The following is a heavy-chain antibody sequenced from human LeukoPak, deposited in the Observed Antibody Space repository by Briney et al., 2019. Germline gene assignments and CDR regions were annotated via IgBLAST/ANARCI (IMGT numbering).Heavy chain of an antibody. D-gene: IGHD4-17*01. CDR1: GFTFSSYA. V-gene: IGHV3-23*01. J-gene: IGHJ4*02. Sequence: PGGSLKLSCAASGFTFSSYAMSWVRQAPGKGLEWVSAISGSGGSTYYADSVKGRFTISRDNAKNSLYLQMNSLRAEDTAVYYCARRTVTTVIDYWGQGTLVTVSS. CDR3: ARRTVTTVIDY. CDR2: ISGSGGST.